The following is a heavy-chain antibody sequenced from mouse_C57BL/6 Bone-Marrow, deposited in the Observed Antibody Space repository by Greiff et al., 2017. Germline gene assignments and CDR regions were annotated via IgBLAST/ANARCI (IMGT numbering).Heavy chain of an antibody. D-gene: IGHD2-1*01. CDR3: ATYGKGLYAMDY. CDR2: ISSGSSTI. J-gene: IGHJ4*01. Sequence: DVMLVESGGGLVKPGGSLKLSCAASGFTFSDYGMHWVRQAPENGLAWVAYISSGSSTIYYADTVKGRFTISRDNAKNTLFLQMTSLRSEDTAMYYCATYGKGLYAMDYWGQGTSVTVSS. V-gene: IGHV5-17*01. CDR1: GFTFSDYG.